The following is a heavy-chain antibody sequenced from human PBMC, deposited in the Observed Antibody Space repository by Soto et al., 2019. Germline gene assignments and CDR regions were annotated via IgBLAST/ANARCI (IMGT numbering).Heavy chain of an antibody. CDR3: AKLPVTEGYYYYYGMDV. J-gene: IGHJ6*02. D-gene: IGHD4-4*01. CDR2: ISYDGSNK. Sequence: GGSLRLSCAASGFTFSSYGMHWVRQAPGKGLEWVAVISYDGSNKYYADSVKGRFTISRDNSKNTLYLQMSSLRAEDTAVYYCAKLPVTEGYYYYYGMDVWGQGTTVTVSS. CDR1: GFTFSSYG. V-gene: IGHV3-30*18.